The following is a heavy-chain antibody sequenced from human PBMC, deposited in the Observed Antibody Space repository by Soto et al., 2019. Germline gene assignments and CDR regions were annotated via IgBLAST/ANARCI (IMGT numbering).Heavy chain of an antibody. CDR1: GFTFSGFG. CDR3: AFRNLSYAFDY. CDR2: IWYDGSDK. V-gene: IGHV3-33*01. J-gene: IGHJ4*02. D-gene: IGHD6-6*01. Sequence: GGSLRLSCAASGFTFSGFGMHWVRQAPGKGLEWVAIIWYDGSDKYYADSVKGRFTISRDNSKNTLYLQMNSLRAEDTAVYHCAFRNLSYAFDYSGQGTMVTVSS.